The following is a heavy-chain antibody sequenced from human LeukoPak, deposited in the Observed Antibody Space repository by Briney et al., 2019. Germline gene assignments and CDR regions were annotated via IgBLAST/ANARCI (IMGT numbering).Heavy chain of an antibody. CDR2: INPSGGST. J-gene: IGHJ4*02. CDR3: ARDSSRGSGSEDNDY. D-gene: IGHD6-19*01. CDR1: GYTFTSYY. Sequence: ASVKVSCKASGYTFTSYYMHWVRQAPGQGLEWMGIINPSGGSTSYAQKFQGRVTMTRDTSISTAYMELSRLRSDDTAVYYCARDSSRGSGSEDNDYWGQGTLVTVSS. V-gene: IGHV1-46*01.